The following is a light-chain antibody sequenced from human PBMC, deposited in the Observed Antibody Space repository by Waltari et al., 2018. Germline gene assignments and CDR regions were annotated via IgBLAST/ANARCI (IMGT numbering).Light chain of an antibody. CDR3: QTWGTGIRVI. Sequence: QLVLTQSPSASASLGASVKLTCTLSSGHSNYAIAWHQQQPEKGPRYLMKLNSDGSHVKGDGIPDRFSGSSSGAERYLTISSLQSEDEADYYCQTWGTGIRVIFGGGTKLTVL. V-gene: IGLV4-69*01. J-gene: IGLJ2*01. CDR2: LNSDGSH. CDR1: SGHSNYA.